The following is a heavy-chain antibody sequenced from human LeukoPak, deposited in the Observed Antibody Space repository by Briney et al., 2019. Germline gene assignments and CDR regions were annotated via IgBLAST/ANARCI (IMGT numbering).Heavy chain of an antibody. CDR2: IIPILGIA. J-gene: IGHJ4*02. D-gene: IGHD5-18*01. CDR3: ARDTPEYSHGRSLDY. CDR1: GGTFSSYA. V-gene: IGHV1-69*04. Sequence: GASVKVSCKASGGTFSSYAISWVRQAPGQGLEWMGRIIPILGIANYAQKFQGRVTITADKSTSTAYMELSSLRSEDTAVYYCARDTPEYSHGRSLDYWGQGTLVTVSS.